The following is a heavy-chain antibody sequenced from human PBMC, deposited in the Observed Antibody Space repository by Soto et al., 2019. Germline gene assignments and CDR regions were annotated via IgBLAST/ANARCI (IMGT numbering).Heavy chain of an antibody. Sequence: EVQLLESGGGLVQPGGSLRLSCAASGFTFSSYAMSWVRQAPGKWLEWVSAIRGSGGSTYYADSVKGRFTISRDNSKNTLYLQMNSLRAEDTAVYYCAKDLGVSSGYCSGGSCYPLRSYWYFDLWGRGTLVTVSS. CDR3: AKDLGVSSGYCSGGSCYPLRSYWYFDL. CDR2: IRGSGGST. CDR1: GFTFSSYA. D-gene: IGHD2-15*01. J-gene: IGHJ2*01. V-gene: IGHV3-23*01.